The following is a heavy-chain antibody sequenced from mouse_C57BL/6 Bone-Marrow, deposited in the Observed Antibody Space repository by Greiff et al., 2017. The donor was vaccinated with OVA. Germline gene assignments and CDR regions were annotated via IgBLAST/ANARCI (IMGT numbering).Heavy chain of an antibody. CDR1: GFNIKNTY. J-gene: IGHJ4*01. D-gene: IGHD1-1*01. CDR3: GRLRYYDEAMDY. Sequence: EVKVVESVAELVRPGASVKLSCTASGFNIKNTYMHWVKQRPEQGLEWIGRIGPANGNTKYAPKFQGKATITADTSYHTAYLQLSVLTSEDTAIYYCGRLRYYDEAMDYWGQGTSVTVSS. CDR2: IGPANGNT. V-gene: IGHV14-3*01.